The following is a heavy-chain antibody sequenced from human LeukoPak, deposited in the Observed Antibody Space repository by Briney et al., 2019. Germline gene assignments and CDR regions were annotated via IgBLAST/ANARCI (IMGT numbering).Heavy chain of an antibody. CDR3: ARGQVPAARGYNWFDP. D-gene: IGHD2-2*01. V-gene: IGHV4-34*01. Sequence: SETLSLTCAVYGWSFNDYYWNWIRQPPGKGLEWIGEINARGDTNYNPSLKSRVTISVDTSKKQFSLRLTSMIAADTALYYCARGQVPAARGYNWFDPWGQGTLVTSPQ. CDR1: GWSFNDYY. CDR2: INARGDT. J-gene: IGHJ5*02.